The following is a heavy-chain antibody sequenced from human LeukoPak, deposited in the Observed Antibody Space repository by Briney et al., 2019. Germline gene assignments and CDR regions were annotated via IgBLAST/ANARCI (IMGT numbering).Heavy chain of an antibody. D-gene: IGHD6-13*01. V-gene: IGHV4-61*02. CDR1: GGSISSGSYY. J-gene: IGHJ4*02. Sequence: ASQTLSLTCTVSGGSISSGSYYWSWIRQPAGKGLEWIGRIYTSGSTNYNPSLKSRVTISVDTSKNQFSLKLSSVTTADTAVYYCARAIAPPPGIAAAGRIDYWGQGTLVTVSS. CDR3: ARAIAPPPGIAAAGRIDY. CDR2: IYTSGST.